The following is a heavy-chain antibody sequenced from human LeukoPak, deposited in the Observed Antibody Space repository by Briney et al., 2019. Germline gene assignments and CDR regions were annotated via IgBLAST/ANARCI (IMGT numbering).Heavy chain of an antibody. CDR2: INWNGGST. D-gene: IGHD2-15*01. Sequence: PGVSLRLSCAASGFTFEDYGLRWVRQAPGEGLEGVSGINWNGGSTGYADSVKGRFTISRDNAKNSLFLKMNSLRAEDTCVYFFARVLRYCSGGNCYSGGLGYMDVWGKGTTVTISS. V-gene: IGHV3-20*04. CDR3: ARVLRYCSGGNCYSGGLGYMDV. J-gene: IGHJ6*03. CDR1: GFTFEDYG.